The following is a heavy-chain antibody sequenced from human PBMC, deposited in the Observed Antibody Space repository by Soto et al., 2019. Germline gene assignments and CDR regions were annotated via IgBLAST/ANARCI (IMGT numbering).Heavy chain of an antibody. D-gene: IGHD6-19*01. V-gene: IGHV4-39*02. CDR1: GGSIRSSHYY. Sequence: TSETLSLTCTVSGGSIRSSHYYWGWIRQPPGKGLQWIGSIYYTENTYYSPSLKSRVSIFIDSSRNRFSLYLNSLTAADTAVYYCARETVEVAAGFDYWGRGTLVTVSS. CDR2: IYYTENT. J-gene: IGHJ4*02. CDR3: ARETVEVAAGFDY.